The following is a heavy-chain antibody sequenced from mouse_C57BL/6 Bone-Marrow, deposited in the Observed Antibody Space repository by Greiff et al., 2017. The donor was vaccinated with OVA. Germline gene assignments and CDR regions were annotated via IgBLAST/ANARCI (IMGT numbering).Heavy chain of an antibody. J-gene: IGHJ4*01. Sequence: QVQLKQPGAELVKPGASVKVSCKASGYTFTSYWMHWVKQRPGQGLEWIGRIHPSDSDTNYNQKFKGKATLTVDKSSSTAYMQLSSLTSEDSAVYYCAIWHYGSSYGDYYAMDYWGQGTSVTVSS. D-gene: IGHD1-1*01. V-gene: IGHV1-74*01. CDR3: AIWHYGSSYGDYYAMDY. CDR2: IHPSDSDT. CDR1: GYTFTSYW.